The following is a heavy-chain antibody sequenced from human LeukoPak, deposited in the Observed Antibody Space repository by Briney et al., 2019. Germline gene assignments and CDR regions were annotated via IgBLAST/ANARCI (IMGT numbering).Heavy chain of an antibody. Sequence: PSETLSLTCTVSGGSISSGSYYWSWIRQPAGKGLEWIGYIYYSGSTNYNPSLKSRVTISVDTSKNQFSLKLSSVTAADTAVYYCASFPYYYGSSGGDAFDIWGQGTMVTVSS. J-gene: IGHJ3*02. V-gene: IGHV4-61*10. CDR2: IYYSGST. D-gene: IGHD3-22*01. CDR1: GGSISSGSYY. CDR3: ASFPYYYGSSGGDAFDI.